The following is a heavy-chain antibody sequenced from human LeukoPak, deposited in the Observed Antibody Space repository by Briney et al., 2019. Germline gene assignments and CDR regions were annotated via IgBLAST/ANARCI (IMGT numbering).Heavy chain of an antibody. D-gene: IGHD2-21*01. CDR2: IIPFLSST. Sequence: ASVKVSCKASGGVFTTYAISWVRQAPGQGLEWMGTIIPFLSSTNYVQKFQGRVTITADEAMRQAYLQLTYLRSDDTAVYYCTIIPNVILFTHYFEYWGQGTLVTVSS. J-gene: IGHJ4*02. CDR3: TIIPNVILFTHYFEY. CDR1: GGVFTTYA. V-gene: IGHV1-69*11.